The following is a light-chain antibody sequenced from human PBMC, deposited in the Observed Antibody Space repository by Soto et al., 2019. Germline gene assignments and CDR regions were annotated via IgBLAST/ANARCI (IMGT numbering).Light chain of an antibody. Sequence: IQMTQSPSTLSASVGDRVTITCRASQIISSWLAWYQQKPGKAPKLLIYKASNSESGVPSRFSGSGSGTEFTLTISSLQPDDFATYYCQQYSSNPYTFGQGTKLEIK. J-gene: IGKJ2*01. CDR1: QIISSW. CDR3: QQYSSNPYT. V-gene: IGKV1-5*03. CDR2: KAS.